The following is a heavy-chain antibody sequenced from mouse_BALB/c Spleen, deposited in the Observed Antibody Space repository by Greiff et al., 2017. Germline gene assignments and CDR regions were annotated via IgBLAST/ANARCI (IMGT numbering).Heavy chain of an antibody. CDR2: INPGSGGT. V-gene: IGHV1-54*01. CDR3: ARNYGYDYAMDY. D-gene: IGHD1-2*01. CDR1: GYAFTNYL. J-gene: IGHJ4*01. Sequence: QVQLKQSGAELVRPGTSVKVSCKASGYAFTNYLIEWVKQRPGQGLEWIGVINPGSGGTNYNEKFKGKATLTADKSSSTAYMQLSSLTSDDSAVYFCARNYGYDYAMDYWGQGTSVTVSS.